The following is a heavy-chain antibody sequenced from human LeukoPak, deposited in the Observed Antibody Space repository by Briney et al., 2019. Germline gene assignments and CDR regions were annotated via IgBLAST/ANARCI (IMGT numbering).Heavy chain of an antibody. CDR1: GFTFSSYS. CDR2: ISRSSSYI. CDR3: AREAAISEGWFDP. Sequence: PGGSLRLSCAASGFTFSSYSMNWVRQAPGKGLEWVSSISRSSSYIYYANSVKGRFTISRDNAKNSLYLQMNSLRAEDTAVYYCAREAAISEGWFDPWGQGTLVTVSS. D-gene: IGHD5-18*01. V-gene: IGHV3-21*01. J-gene: IGHJ5*02.